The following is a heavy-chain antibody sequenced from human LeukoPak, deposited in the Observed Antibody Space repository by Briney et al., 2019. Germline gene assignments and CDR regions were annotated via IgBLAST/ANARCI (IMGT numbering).Heavy chain of an antibody. CDR2: ISSSSSSI. CDR1: GFTFSSYS. V-gene: IGHV3-21*01. D-gene: IGHD1-26*01. J-gene: IGHJ4*02. Sequence: GGSLRLSCAASGFTFSSYSMNWVRQAPGKGLEWVSSISSSSSSIFYADSVKGRFTISRDNAKNSLYLQMNILRAEDTAVYYCARFETSGSRSVDYWGQGTLVTVSS. CDR3: ARFETSGSRSVDY.